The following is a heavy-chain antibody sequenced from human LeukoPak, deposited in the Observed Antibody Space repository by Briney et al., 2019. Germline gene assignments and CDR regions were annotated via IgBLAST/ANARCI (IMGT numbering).Heavy chain of an antibody. CDR1: GGTFSRYA. D-gene: IGHD5-12*01. Sequence: SVKVSCKASGGTFSRYAISWVRQAPGQGLEWMGGIIPIFGTANYAQKFQGRVTITADESTSTAYVEVSSLRSEDTAVYYCARAYSGYDFFDYWGQGILVTVSS. J-gene: IGHJ4*02. V-gene: IGHV1-69*01. CDR2: IIPIFGTA. CDR3: ARAYSGYDFFDY.